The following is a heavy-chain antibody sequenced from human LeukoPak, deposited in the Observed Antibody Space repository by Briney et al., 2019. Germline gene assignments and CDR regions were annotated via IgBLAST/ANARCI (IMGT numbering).Heavy chain of an antibody. Sequence: GGSLRLSCAASGFTFSSYWMHWVRQAPGKGLVWVSRINSDGSSTSYADSVKGRFTISRDDAKNTLYLQMNSLRAEDTAVYYCAVYDFWSGYYRDDAFDIWGQGTMVTVSS. V-gene: IGHV3-74*01. J-gene: IGHJ3*02. CDR1: GFTFSSYW. CDR2: INSDGSST. CDR3: AVYDFWSGYYRDDAFDI. D-gene: IGHD3-3*01.